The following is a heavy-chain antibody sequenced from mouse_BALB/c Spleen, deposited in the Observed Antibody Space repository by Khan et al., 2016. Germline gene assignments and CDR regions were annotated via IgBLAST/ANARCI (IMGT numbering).Heavy chain of an antibody. Sequence: EVQLQESGPGLVKPSQSLSLTCTVTGYSITSDYAWNWIRQFPGNKLEWRGYISYSGNTTYNPSLKSRISFTRDTSNNQFFLQLNSLTTEDTSTYYCARSRRYDCYFDYWGQGTTLTVSS. CDR2: ISYSGNT. CDR3: ARSRRYDCYFDY. D-gene: IGHD2-14*01. J-gene: IGHJ2*01. V-gene: IGHV3-2*02. CDR1: GYSITSDYA.